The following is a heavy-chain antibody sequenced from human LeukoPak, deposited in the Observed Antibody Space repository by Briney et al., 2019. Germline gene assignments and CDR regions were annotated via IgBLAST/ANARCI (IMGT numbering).Heavy chain of an antibody. CDR2: VFYSGGT. D-gene: IGHD6-19*01. Sequence: SETLSLTCTVSGGSISGFHWSWIRQPPGKGLEYIGDVFYSGGTNYNSSLKSRLTISVDTSRNQFSLKLTSVTAADTAVYYCAGAKIGVAGFFDNWGQGTLVIVSS. V-gene: IGHV4-59*08. J-gene: IGHJ4*02. CDR3: AGAKIGVAGFFDN. CDR1: GGSISGFH.